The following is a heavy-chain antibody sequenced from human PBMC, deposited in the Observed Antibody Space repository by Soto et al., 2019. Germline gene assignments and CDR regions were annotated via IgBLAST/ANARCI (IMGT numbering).Heavy chain of an antibody. CDR2: ISYDGSNK. CDR1: GFTFSSYG. CDR3: AKDKRPNYYYGMDV. Sequence: QVQLVESGGGVVQPGRSLRLSCAASGFTFSSYGMHWVRQAPGKGLEWVAGISYDGSNKYYVDSVKGRFTISRDNSKNPRYLQMNSRRAEDTAVYYCAKDKRPNYYYGMDVWGQGTTVTVSS. J-gene: IGHJ6*02. V-gene: IGHV3-30*18.